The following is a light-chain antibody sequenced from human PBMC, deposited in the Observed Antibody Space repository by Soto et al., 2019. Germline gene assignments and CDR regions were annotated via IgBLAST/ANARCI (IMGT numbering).Light chain of an antibody. Sequence: DIQMTQSPSSLSASVGDRVTITCQASQDITNSLNWYQQKPGKAPKVLIYDASILETGVPSRFSGSGSGTDFTFTISSLQPEDVATYYCQQYDNLQLTFGPGTTVDIE. CDR3: QQYDNLQLT. CDR2: DAS. J-gene: IGKJ3*01. V-gene: IGKV1-33*01. CDR1: QDITNS.